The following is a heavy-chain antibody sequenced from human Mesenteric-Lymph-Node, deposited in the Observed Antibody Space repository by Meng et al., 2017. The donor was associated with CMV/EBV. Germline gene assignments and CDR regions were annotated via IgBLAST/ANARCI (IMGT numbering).Heavy chain of an antibody. J-gene: IGHJ5*02. CDR2: ISSSSSTV. CDR1: GFTFSSYS. V-gene: IGHV3-48*04. CDR3: ARDLSLTAAGSRDNWFDP. Sequence: GALRLSCAASGFTFSSYSMNWVRQAPGKGLEWVSYISSSSSTVYYADSVKGRFTISRDNAKNSLYLQMNSLRAEDAAVYYCARDLSLTAAGSRDNWFDPWGQGTLVTVSS. D-gene: IGHD6-13*01.